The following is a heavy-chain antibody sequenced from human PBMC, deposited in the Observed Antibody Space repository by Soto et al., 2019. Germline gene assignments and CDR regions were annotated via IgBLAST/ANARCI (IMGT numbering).Heavy chain of an antibody. D-gene: IGHD3-16*01. J-gene: IGHJ6*02. Sequence: QVQLVQSGAEVKKPGASVKISCKASGFAFTSYAIHWVRQAPGQRLEWMGWINAGNGNTKYSHKLQGSVTITRDTSASTAYMELSGLRSEYTAVYYCARDLRRGGVGYGMDIWGQGTTVTVSS. CDR1: GFAFTSYA. CDR2: INAGNGNT. CDR3: ARDLRRGGVGYGMDI. V-gene: IGHV1-3*01.